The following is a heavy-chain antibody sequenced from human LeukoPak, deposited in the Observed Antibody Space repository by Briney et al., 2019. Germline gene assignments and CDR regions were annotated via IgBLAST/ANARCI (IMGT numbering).Heavy chain of an antibody. D-gene: IGHD5-24*01. Sequence: PSETLSLTCAVYGGSFSGYYWSWIRQPPVKGLEWIGEINHSGSTNYNPSLKSRVTISVDTSKNQFSLKLSSVTAADTAVYYCASYSRDGYNSDYWGQGTLVTVSS. CDR3: ASYSRDGYNSDY. V-gene: IGHV4-34*01. CDR1: GGSFSGYY. J-gene: IGHJ4*02. CDR2: INHSGST.